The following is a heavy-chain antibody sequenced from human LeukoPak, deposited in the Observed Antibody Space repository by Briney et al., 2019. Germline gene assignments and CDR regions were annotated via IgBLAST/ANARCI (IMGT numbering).Heavy chain of an antibody. J-gene: IGHJ6*04. CDR3: ARGPIVVVPAAIGYYYYGMDV. CDR1: GGSFSGYY. D-gene: IGHD2-2*01. V-gene: IGHV4-34*01. CDR2: INHSGST. Sequence: SETLSLTCAVYGGSFSGYYWSWIRQPPGKGLEWIGEINHSGSTNYNPSLKSRVTISVDTSKNQFSLKLSSVTAAVTAVYYCARGPIVVVPAAIGYYYYGMDVWGKGTTVTVSS.